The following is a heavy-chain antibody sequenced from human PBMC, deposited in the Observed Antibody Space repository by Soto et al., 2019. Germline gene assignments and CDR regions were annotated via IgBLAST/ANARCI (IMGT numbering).Heavy chain of an antibody. Sequence: QVQLVESGGGVVQPGRSLRLSCAASGFTFSSYAMHWVRQAPGKGLEWVAVISYDGSNKYYADSVKGRFTISRDNSKNTLYLQMNSLRAEDTAVYYCARGSYYDFWSGYYTYYYYYYGMDVW. V-gene: IGHV3-30-3*01. CDR1: GFTFSSYA. J-gene: IGHJ6*01. CDR2: ISYDGSNK. D-gene: IGHD3-3*01. CDR3: ARGSYYDFWSGYYTYYYYYYGMDV.